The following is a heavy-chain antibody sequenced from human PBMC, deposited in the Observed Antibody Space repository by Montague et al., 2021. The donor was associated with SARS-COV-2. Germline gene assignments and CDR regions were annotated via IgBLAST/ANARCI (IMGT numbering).Heavy chain of an antibody. J-gene: IGHJ6*03. D-gene: IGHD3-9*01. CDR1: GFTFSSYW. CDR2: INSGGSST. Sequence: SLRLSCAASGFTFSSYWMHWVRQAPGKGLVWVSRINSGGSSTSYADSVKGRFTISRDNAKNTLYLQMNSLRAEDTAVYYCARDGVLRYFDWSPYYHNYMDVWGKGTTVTVSS. CDR3: ARDGVLRYFDWSPYYHNYMDV. V-gene: IGHV3-74*01.